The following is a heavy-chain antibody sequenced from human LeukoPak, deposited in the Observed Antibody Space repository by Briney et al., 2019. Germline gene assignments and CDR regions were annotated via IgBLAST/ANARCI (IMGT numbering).Heavy chain of an antibody. D-gene: IGHD6-19*01. CDR3: ARDFEAIAVAVFSY. CDR2: ISYDGSNK. V-gene: IGHV3-30-3*01. Sequence: GRSLRLSCAASGFTFSSYAMHWVRQAPGKGLEWVAVISYDGSNKYYADSVKGRFTISRDNSKNTLYLQMNSLRAEDTAVYYCARDFEAIAVAVFSYWGQGTLVTVSS. CDR1: GFTFSSYA. J-gene: IGHJ4*02.